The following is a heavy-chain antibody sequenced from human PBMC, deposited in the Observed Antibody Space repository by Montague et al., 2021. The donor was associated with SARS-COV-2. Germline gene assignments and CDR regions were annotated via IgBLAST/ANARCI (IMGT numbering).Heavy chain of an antibody. Sequence: SETLSLTCTVSGGSMSDHHWAWIRQPPGKGLEWLAYIYYSGGINSNASLKSRVSMSVDTSKNQFSLQLNSVTPEDTAVYYCARGDEEQWLVHYYYYGMDVWGQGTTVTVSS. D-gene: IGHD6-19*01. J-gene: IGHJ6*02. CDR2: IYYSGGI. CDR3: ARGDEEQWLVHYYYYGMDV. CDR1: GGSMSDHH. V-gene: IGHV4-59*11.